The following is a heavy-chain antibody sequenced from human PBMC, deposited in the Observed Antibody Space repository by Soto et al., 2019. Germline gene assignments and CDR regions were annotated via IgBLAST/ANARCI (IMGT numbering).Heavy chain of an antibody. J-gene: IGHJ1*01. Sequence: GGSLRLSCAASGFIFSSYAMTWVRQAPGKGLEWVSSVSGSGGSTYYADSVKGRFTISRDNSKSTMYLQMNSLRAEDTAVYYCAKNSLERVSYYDYVWGNYRYSGVGSWGQGTLVTVSS. CDR2: VSGSGGST. CDR3: AKNSLERVSYYDYVWGNYRYSGVGS. D-gene: IGHD3-16*02. V-gene: IGHV3-23*01. CDR1: GFIFSSYA.